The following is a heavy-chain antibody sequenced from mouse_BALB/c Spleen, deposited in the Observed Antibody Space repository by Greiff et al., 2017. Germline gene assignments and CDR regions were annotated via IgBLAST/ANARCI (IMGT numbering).Heavy chain of an antibody. D-gene: IGHD1-2*01. Sequence: VQGVESGPGLVAPSQSLSITCTVSGFSLTGYGVNWVRQPPGKGLEWLGMIWGDGSTDYNSALKSRLSISKDNSKSQVFLKMNSLQTDDTARYYCARIHYYGYGAMDYWGQGTSVTVSS. J-gene: IGHJ4*01. CDR2: IWGDGST. CDR3: ARIHYYGYGAMDY. CDR1: GFSLTGYG. V-gene: IGHV2-6-7*01.